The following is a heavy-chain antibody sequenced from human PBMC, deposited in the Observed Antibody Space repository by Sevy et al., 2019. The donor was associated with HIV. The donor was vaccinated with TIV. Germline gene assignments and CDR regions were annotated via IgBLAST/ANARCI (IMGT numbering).Heavy chain of an antibody. Sequence: GGSLRLSCAASGFTFSNAWMSWVRQAPGKGLEWVGRIKSKTDGGKTEYAAPVKGRFTSARDNSKNKLYLKMNSLKTESTAVYYCTTDQGSSSWADYYYGMDVWGQGTTVTVSS. CDR2: IKSKTDGGKT. V-gene: IGHV3-15*01. J-gene: IGHJ6*02. D-gene: IGHD6-13*01. CDR1: GFTFSNAW. CDR3: TTDQGSSSWADYYYGMDV.